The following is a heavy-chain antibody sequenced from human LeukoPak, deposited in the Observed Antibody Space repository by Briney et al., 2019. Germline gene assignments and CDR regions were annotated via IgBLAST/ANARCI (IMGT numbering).Heavy chain of an antibody. CDR1: GGSFSGYY. CDR3: ARRGVVVVPAAIPARDYYYYGMDV. V-gene: IGHV4-34*01. CDR2: TNHSGST. Sequence: PSETLSLTCAVYGGSFSGYYWSWIRQPPGKGLEWIGETNHSGSTTYNPSLKSRVTISVDTSKNQFSLKLSSVTAADTAVYYCARRGVVVVPAAIPARDYYYYGMDVWGQGTTVTVSS. J-gene: IGHJ6*02. D-gene: IGHD2-2*02.